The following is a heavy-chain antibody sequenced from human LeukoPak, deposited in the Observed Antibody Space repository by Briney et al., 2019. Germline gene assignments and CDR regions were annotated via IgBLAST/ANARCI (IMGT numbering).Heavy chain of an antibody. V-gene: IGHV6-1*01. J-gene: IGHJ4*02. CDR2: TYYRSKWYN. CDR3: ARIPHGSGSYYRKLGTNYFDY. Sequence: SQTLSLTCAISGDSVSSNSAAWNWIRQSPSRGLEWLGRTYYRSKWYNDYAVSVKSRITINPDTSKNQFSLKLSSVTAADTAVYYCARIPHGSGSYYRKLGTNYFDYWGQGTLVTVSS. CDR1: GDSVSSNSAA. D-gene: IGHD3-10*01.